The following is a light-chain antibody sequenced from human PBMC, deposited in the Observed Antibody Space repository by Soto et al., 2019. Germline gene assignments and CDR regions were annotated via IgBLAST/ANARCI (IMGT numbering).Light chain of an antibody. CDR1: TGAVTSDFF. CDR2: STN. V-gene: IGLV7-43*01. Sequence: QAVVTQEPSLTMSPGGTVTLTCASRTGAVTSDFFPNWFQQKPGQVPRALIYSTNNKHSWTPARFSGSLLGGKAALTLSGAQPEDEADYYCLLYFGGPRIFGGGTKLTVL. CDR3: LLYFGGPRI. J-gene: IGLJ2*01.